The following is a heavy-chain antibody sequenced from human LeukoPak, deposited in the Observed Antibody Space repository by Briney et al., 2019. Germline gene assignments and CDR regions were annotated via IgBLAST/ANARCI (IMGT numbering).Heavy chain of an antibody. CDR1: GGSISSYY. J-gene: IGHJ4*02. D-gene: IGHD1-26*01. V-gene: IGHV4-59*08. Sequence: SETLSLTCTVSGGSISSYYWSWLRQPPGKGLEGMGYIYYSGSTNYNPSLKSRVTISVDTSKNQFSLKLSSVTAADTAVYYCASGSGSLPPYFDYWGQGTLVTVSS. CDR3: ASGSGSLPPYFDY. CDR2: IYYSGST.